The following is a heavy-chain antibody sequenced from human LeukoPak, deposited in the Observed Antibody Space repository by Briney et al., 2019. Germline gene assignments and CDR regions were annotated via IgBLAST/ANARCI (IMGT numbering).Heavy chain of an antibody. J-gene: IGHJ6*03. CDR2: ISGSGGST. Sequence: GGSLRLSCAASGSTFSSYAMSWVRQAPGKGLEWVSAISGSGGSTYYADSVKGRFTISRDNSKNTLYLQMNSLRAEDTAVYYCAKPSYCSSTSCSHMDVWGKGTTVTVSS. CDR1: GSTFSSYA. D-gene: IGHD2-2*01. CDR3: AKPSYCSSTSCSHMDV. V-gene: IGHV3-23*01.